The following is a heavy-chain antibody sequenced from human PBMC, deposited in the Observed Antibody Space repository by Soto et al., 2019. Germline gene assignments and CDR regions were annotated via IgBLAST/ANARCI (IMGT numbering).Heavy chain of an antibody. J-gene: IGHJ6*02. Sequence: PSETLSLTCTVSGGSISSSSYYWGWIRQPPGKGLEWIGSIYYSGSTYYNPSLKSRVTISVDTSKNQFSLKLSSVTAADTAVYYCARRKIRAAGNLYYGMDVWGQGTTVTVSS. CDR2: IYYSGST. D-gene: IGHD6-13*01. V-gene: IGHV4-39*01. CDR3: ARRKIRAAGNLYYGMDV. CDR1: GGSISSSSYY.